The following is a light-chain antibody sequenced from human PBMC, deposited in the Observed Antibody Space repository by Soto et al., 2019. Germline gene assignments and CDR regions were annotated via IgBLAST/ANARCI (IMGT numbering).Light chain of an antibody. V-gene: IGKV3-20*01. Sequence: EIGLTQSPGTLSLFPGERATLSCRASQSLNTSYLAWYQQKPGQALRLLIYGASNRAAGIPDRFSGSGSGTDFTLTISRLEPEDFAVYYCQQYGRSPTFGQGTRLEIK. CDR2: GAS. J-gene: IGKJ5*01. CDR1: QSLNTSY. CDR3: QQYGRSPT.